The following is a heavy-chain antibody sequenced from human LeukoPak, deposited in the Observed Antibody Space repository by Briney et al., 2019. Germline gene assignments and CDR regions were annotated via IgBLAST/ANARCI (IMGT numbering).Heavy chain of an antibody. V-gene: IGHV4-61*02. CDR3: ASRKLGNDY. CDR2: ISTSGST. CDR1: GYSISSGTYY. D-gene: IGHD7-27*01. Sequence: SQTLSLTCTVSGYSISSGTYYWTWIRQPAGKGLEWIGRISTSGSTNYNPSLKSRVTISADTSKNQFSLKLSSVTAADTAVYYCASRKLGNDYWGQGTLVTVSS. J-gene: IGHJ4*02.